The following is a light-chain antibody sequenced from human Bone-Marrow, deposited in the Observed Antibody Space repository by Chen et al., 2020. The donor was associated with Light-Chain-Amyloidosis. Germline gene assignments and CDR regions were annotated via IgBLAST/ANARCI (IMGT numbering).Light chain of an antibody. V-gene: IGLV2-14*03. CDR2: DVI. CDR1: SSDV. CDR3: SSSATSNTWV. Sequence: QSALTQPTSVSGSPGQSITVSCTGASSDVSWYQQHPGKAPKLVIYDVINRLSGVSSRFSGSKSGNTASLTISGLQAEDEADYFCSSSATSNTWVFGGGTKLTVL. J-gene: IGLJ3*02.